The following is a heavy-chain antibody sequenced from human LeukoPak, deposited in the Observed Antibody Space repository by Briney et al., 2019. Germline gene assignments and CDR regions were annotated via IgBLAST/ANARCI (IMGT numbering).Heavy chain of an antibody. Sequence: GGSLRLSCAASRFTLRTYVMTWVRQAPGKGLDWVSGIAGCGEYTYFPDSVKGRFAISRDSSKNRLYLQLHVLRSEATAWYYCAGHNWFDPWGQGTLVTVSS. J-gene: IGHJ5*02. CDR3: AGHNWFDP. V-gene: IGHV3-23*01. CDR1: RFTLRTYV. CDR2: IAGCGEYT.